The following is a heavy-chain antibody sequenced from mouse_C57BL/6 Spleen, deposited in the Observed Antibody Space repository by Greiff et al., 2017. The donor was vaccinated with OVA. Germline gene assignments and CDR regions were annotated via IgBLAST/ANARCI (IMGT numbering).Heavy chain of an antibody. CDR2: IDPNSGGT. J-gene: IGHJ1*03. V-gene: IGHV1-72*01. CDR3: AAITTVVEGSYWYFDV. Sequence: QVQLQQPGAELVKPGASVKLSCKASGYTFTSYWMHWVKQRPGRGLEWIGRIDPNSGGTKYNEKFKSKATLTVDKPSSTAYMQLSSLTSEYSAVYYCAAITTVVEGSYWYFDVWGTGTTVTVSS. CDR1: GYTFTSYW. D-gene: IGHD1-1*01.